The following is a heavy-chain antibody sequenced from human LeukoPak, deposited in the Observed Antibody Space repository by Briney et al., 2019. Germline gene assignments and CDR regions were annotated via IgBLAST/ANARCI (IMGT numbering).Heavy chain of an antibody. CDR3: VAGTGTGY. CDR2: ISSSSSSTI. CDR1: GFTFSSYG. Sequence: GGSLRLSCAASGFTFSSYGMSWVRQAPGKGLEWVSYISSSSSSTIYYADSVKGRFTISRDNAKNSLYLQMNSLRAEDTAVYYGVAGTGTGYWGQGTLVTVSS. D-gene: IGHD6-19*01. J-gene: IGHJ4*02. V-gene: IGHV3-48*01.